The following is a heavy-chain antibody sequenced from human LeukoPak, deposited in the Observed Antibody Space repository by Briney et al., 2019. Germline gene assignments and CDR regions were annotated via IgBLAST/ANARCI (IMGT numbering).Heavy chain of an antibody. CDR1: GFTFSGYA. J-gene: IGHJ4*02. D-gene: IGHD6-13*01. V-gene: IGHV3-30-3*01. Sequence: GALRLSCAASGFTFSGYAVHWVRQAPGKGLEWVAVISYDGSNKYYADSVRGRFTISRDNSKNTLYLQMNSLRAEDTAVYYCARERGSSSWSAFDHWGQGTLVTVSS. CDR3: ARERGSSSWSAFDH. CDR2: ISYDGSNK.